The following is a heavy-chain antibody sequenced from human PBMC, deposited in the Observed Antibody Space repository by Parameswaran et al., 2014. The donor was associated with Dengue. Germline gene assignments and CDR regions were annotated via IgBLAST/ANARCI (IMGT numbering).Heavy chain of an antibody. Sequence: VRQMPGKGLEWVAVISYDETQKYYADSVKGRFTISRDNSKNTLYLQMNSLRAEDTAVYYCARDRHPFAIGEVDFWGQGTLVTVSS. CDR2: ISYDETQK. V-gene: IGHV3-30*03. J-gene: IGHJ4*02. CDR3: ARDRHPFAIGEVDF. D-gene: IGHD2/OR15-2a*01.